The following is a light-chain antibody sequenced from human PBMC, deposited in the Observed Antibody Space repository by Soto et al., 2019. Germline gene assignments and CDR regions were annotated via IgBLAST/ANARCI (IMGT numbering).Light chain of an antibody. V-gene: IGKV1-9*01. CDR1: QGISSY. CDR2: SAS. CDR3: QQLNSYPRFT. J-gene: IGKJ3*01. Sequence: DIQLTQSPSFLSASVGDRVTITCRASQGISSYLAWYQQKPGKAPKLLIYSASTLQSGDPSRFSGSGSGTDFTLTISSLQPEDFATYYCQQLNSYPRFTFGPGTKVDIK.